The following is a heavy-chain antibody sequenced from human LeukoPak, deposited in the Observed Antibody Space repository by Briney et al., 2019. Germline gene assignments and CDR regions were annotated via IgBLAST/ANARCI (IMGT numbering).Heavy chain of an antibody. D-gene: IGHD5-18*01. Sequence: GGSLRLSCAASGFTFSSNSMNWVRQAPGKGLEWVSSISSSSSYIYYADSVKGRFTISRDNAKNSLYLQMNSLRAEDTAVYYCARSRVDTAMVNAFDIWGQGTMVTVSS. V-gene: IGHV3-21*01. CDR2: ISSSSSYI. J-gene: IGHJ3*02. CDR3: ARSRVDTAMVNAFDI. CDR1: GFTFSSNS.